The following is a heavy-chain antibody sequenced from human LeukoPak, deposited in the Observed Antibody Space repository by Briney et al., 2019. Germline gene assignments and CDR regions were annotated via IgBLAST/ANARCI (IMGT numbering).Heavy chain of an antibody. V-gene: IGHV3-30*03. CDR1: GFTFTSYG. CDR3: ARDHDYDSSGYYSL. Sequence: GGSRRLSCAAYGFTFTSYGRHWVRQAPGEGREWVAAILYEGSNANYTESVKGRFTISRDNSKNTLYLQMNSLRVEDTAVYYCARDHDYDSSGYYSLWGQGTLVIVSS. CDR2: ILYEGSNA. J-gene: IGHJ4*02. D-gene: IGHD3-22*01.